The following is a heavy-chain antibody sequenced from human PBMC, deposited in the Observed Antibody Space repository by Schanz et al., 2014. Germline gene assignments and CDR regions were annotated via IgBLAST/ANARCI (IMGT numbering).Heavy chain of an antibody. CDR2: ISSGSSYA. D-gene: IGHD2-15*01. CDR1: GFAFSVYG. V-gene: IGHV3-21*05. J-gene: IGHJ6*02. CDR3: AKGMGYCSGGTCYDYYYYGLDV. Sequence: VQLVESGGGVVQPGGSLRLSCAASGFAFSVYGMHWVRQAPGKGLEWVSDISSGSSYANYADSVKGRFTISRDNAKNSLFLQMNSLRVEDTAVYYCAKGMGYCSGGTCYDYYYYGLDVWGQGTTVTVSS.